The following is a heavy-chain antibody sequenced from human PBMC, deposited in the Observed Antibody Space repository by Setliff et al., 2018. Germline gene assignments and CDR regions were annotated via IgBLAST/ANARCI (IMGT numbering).Heavy chain of an antibody. D-gene: IGHD3-9*01. J-gene: IGHJ6*03. Sequence: SVKVSCKASGYTFTSYDINWVRQATGQGLEWMGRIITAFGSAISAQKFQDRVSITADRTTYTAYLELTSLTLEDTAVYYCATSPKKVTGSDYYNYYMDVWGKGTTVTVSS. CDR1: GYTFTSYD. V-gene: IGHV1-69*06. CDR3: ATSPKKVTGSDYYNYYMDV. CDR2: IITAFGSA.